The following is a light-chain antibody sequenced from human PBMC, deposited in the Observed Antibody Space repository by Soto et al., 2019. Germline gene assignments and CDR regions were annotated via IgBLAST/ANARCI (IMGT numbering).Light chain of an antibody. CDR2: DAS. CDR3: QQYDNLPIT. V-gene: IGKV1-33*01. J-gene: IGKJ5*01. CDR1: QDIVNY. Sequence: DIQMTQSPSSLSASVGDRVTITCQASQDIVNYLNWYQQKPGKAPKLLIYDASNLKTGVPSRFSGSGSGTDFTFTISSLQPEDIATYYCQQYDNLPITFGQGTRLDIK.